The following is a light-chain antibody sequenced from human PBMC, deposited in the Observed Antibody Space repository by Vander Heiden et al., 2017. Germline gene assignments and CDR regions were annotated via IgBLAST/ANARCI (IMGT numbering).Light chain of an antibody. J-gene: IGLJ2*01. CDR3: SSHARINSVL. V-gene: IGLV2-8*01. Sequence: SALTQPPPASASPGQSVTISCTRTVGHVGGYTFVCWFQPHPCQLPHPLVYDANKRPAGVPDRLSASKSGNDASPTVSGLEAEEDAVYYCSSHARINSVLFGGGTRLTVL. CDR1: VGHVGGYTF. CDR2: DAN.